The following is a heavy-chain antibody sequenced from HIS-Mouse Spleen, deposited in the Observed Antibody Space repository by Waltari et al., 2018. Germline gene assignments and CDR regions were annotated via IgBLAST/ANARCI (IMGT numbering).Heavy chain of an antibody. V-gene: IGHV4-34*01. D-gene: IGHD1-1*01. J-gene: IGHJ3*02. CDR1: GGSFSGYY. CDR2: INHSGST. Sequence: QVQLQQWGAGLLKPSETLSLTCAVYGGSFSGYYWSWIRQPPGKGLERIGEINHSGSTNYNPSLKSRVTISVDTSKNQFSLKLSSVTAADTAVYYCARGRFHSWNDAFDIWGQGTMVTVSS. CDR3: ARGRFHSWNDAFDI.